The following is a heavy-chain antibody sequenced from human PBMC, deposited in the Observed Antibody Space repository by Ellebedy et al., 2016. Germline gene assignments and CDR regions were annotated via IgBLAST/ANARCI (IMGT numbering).Heavy chain of an antibody. CDR3: YYGHYSGS. CDR1: GFNFNTFF. V-gene: IGHV3-74*01. CDR2: INSDGSST. D-gene: IGHD4-17*01. J-gene: IGHJ4*02. Sequence: GESLKISXTASGFNFNTFFMSWVRQAPGKGLVWVSRINSDGSSTSYADSVKGRFTISRDNAKNTLYLQMNSLRAEDTAVYYCYYGHYSGSWGQGTLVTVSS.